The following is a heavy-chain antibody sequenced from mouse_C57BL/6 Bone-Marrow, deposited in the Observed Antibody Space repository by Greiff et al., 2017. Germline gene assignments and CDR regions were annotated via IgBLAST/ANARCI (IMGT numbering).Heavy chain of an antibody. J-gene: IGHJ2*01. Sequence: EVQRVESGEGLVKPGGSLKLSCAASGFTFSSYAMSWVRQTPEKRLEWVAYISSGGDYIYYADTVKGRFTISRDNARNTLYRQMSSLKSEDTAMYYCTRGGYSNLHCYWGQGTTLTVSS. CDR1: GFTFSSYA. D-gene: IGHD2-5*01. CDR2: ISSGGDYI. CDR3: TRGGYSNLHCY. V-gene: IGHV5-9-1*02.